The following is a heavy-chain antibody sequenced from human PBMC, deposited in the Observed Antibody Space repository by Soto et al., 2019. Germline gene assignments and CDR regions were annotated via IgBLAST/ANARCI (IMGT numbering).Heavy chain of an antibody. CDR1: GGSISSYY. CDR3: AREGLTGTIGLYYYYALDV. CDR2: IYYSGST. V-gene: IGHV4-59*01. Sequence: ETLSLTCTVSGGSISSYYWNWIRQPPGKGLEWIGYIYYSGSTNYNPSLKSRVTISVDTSKNQFSLKLSSVTAADTAVYYCAREGLTGTIGLYYYYALDVWGQGTTVTVSS. J-gene: IGHJ6*02. D-gene: IGHD1-7*01.